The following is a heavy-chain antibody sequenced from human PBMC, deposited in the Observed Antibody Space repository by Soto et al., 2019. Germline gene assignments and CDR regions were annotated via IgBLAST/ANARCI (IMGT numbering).Heavy chain of an antibody. CDR1: GFTFSSYA. V-gene: IGHV3-30-3*01. CDR2: ISYDGSNK. D-gene: IGHD3-10*01. Sequence: QVQLVESGGGVVQPGRSLRLSCAASGFTFSSYAMHWVRQAPGKGLEWVAVISYDGSNKYYADSVKGRFTISGDNSKNPLYLQMDSLGAEDTAVYYCARDHHLLIPSYFDYWGQGTLVTVSS. CDR3: ARDHHLLIPSYFDY. J-gene: IGHJ4*02.